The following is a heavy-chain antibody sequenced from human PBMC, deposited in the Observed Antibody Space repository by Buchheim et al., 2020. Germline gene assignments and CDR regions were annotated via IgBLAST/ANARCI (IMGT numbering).Heavy chain of an antibody. V-gene: IGHV3-30-3*01. CDR3: ARVLKAYYDSPYGMDV. D-gene: IGHD3-22*01. CDR2: ISYDGSNK. J-gene: IGHJ6*02. Sequence: VQLLESGGGLVQPGGSLRLSCAASGFTFSSYAMHWVRQAPGKGLEWVAVISYDGSNKYYADSVKGRFTISRDNSKNTLYLQMNSLRAEDTAVYYCARVLKAYYDSPYGMDVWGQGTT. CDR1: GFTFSSYA.